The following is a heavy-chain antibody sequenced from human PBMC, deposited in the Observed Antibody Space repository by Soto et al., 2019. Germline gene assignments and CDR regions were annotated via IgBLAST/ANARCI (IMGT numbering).Heavy chain of an antibody. CDR2: INLSGTS. CDR1: GGSFSGYL. V-gene: IGHV4-34*01. J-gene: IGHJ5*02. D-gene: IGHD3-3*01. CDR3: ASAEWLHYFDP. Sequence: SETVSRNCVVDGGSFSGYLWSWIRQPPGKGLEWIGEINLSGTSDYKPSLKSRVIISADKSKNEFYLTLTSVTAADTAVYYCASAEWLHYFDPWGQGTLVTVSS.